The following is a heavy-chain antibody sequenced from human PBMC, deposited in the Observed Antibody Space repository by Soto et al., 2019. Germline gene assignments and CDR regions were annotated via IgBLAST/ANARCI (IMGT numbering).Heavy chain of an antibody. D-gene: IGHD1-26*01. CDR3: ASNSGSYLNELDY. J-gene: IGHJ4*02. Sequence: PVKVCCKALGGNFRTSAISWVRQAPGQGLEWMGGIIPICGKTRYGQKFQGRVTMTGDESTSKVYMELSSLRYEDTAVYYCASNSGSYLNELDYWGQGTLVTVSS. V-gene: IGHV1-69*13. CDR1: GGNFRTSA. CDR2: IIPICGKT.